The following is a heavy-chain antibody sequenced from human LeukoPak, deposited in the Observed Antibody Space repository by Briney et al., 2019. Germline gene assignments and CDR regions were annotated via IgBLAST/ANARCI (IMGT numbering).Heavy chain of an antibody. Sequence: ASVKVSCKASGYTFTSYGISWVRQAPGQGLEWMGWISAYNGNTNYAQKLQGRVTMTTDTSTSTAYMELRSLRSDDMGVYYCATCSSGWYYFTYGGQGSMVTVSS. J-gene: IGHJ4*02. CDR2: ISAYNGNT. V-gene: IGHV1-18*03. D-gene: IGHD6-19*01. CDR1: GYTFTSYG. CDR3: ATCSSGWYYFTY.